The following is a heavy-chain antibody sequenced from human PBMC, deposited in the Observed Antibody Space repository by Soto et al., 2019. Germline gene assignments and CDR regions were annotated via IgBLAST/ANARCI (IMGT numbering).Heavy chain of an antibody. J-gene: IGHJ4*02. V-gene: IGHV1-18*01. D-gene: IGHD6-13*01. CDR2: ISAYNGNT. CDR3: ARSLLAAAGPFPFDY. Sequence: ASVKVSCKASGYTFTSYGISWVRQAPGQGLEWMGWISAYNGNTNYAQKLQGRVTMTTDTSTSTAYMELRSLRSNDTAVYYCARSLLAAAGPFPFDYWGQGTLVTSPQ. CDR1: GYTFTSYG.